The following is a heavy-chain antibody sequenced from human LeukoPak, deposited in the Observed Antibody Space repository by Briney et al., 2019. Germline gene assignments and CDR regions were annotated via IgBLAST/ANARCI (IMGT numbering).Heavy chain of an antibody. CDR3: ARGRYSGSYQLDY. D-gene: IGHD1-26*01. V-gene: IGHV1-69*05. CDR2: IIPIFGTA. CDR1: GGTFSSYA. Sequence: SVKVSCKASGGTFSSYAISWVRQAPGQGLEWMGGIIPIFGTANYAQKFQGRVTITTDESTSTAYMELSSLRSEDTAVYYCARGRYSGSYQLDYWGQGTLVTVSS. J-gene: IGHJ4*02.